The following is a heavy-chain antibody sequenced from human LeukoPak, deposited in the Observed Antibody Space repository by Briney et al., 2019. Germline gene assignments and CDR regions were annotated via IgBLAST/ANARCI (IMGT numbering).Heavy chain of an antibody. CDR3: ARDYGDYVWGIYGMDV. J-gene: IGHJ6*02. D-gene: IGHD4-17*01. CDR2: ITGSGTTI. CDR1: GFTFSDYS. Sequence: GGSLRLSCAASGFTFSDYSMTWIRQAPGKGLEWVSYITGSGTTIYYADSVKGRFTISRDNAKNSVYLQMNSLRAEDTAVYYCARDYGDYVWGIYGMDVWGQGTTVTVSS. V-gene: IGHV3-11*01.